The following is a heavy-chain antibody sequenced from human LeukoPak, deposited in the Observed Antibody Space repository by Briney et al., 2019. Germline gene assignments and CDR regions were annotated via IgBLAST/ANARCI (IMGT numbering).Heavy chain of an antibody. J-gene: IGHJ3*02. Sequence: ASVKVSRKASGYTFTSYGISWVRQAPGQGLEWMGWIRAYNGNTNYAQKLQGRVTMTTDTSTSTAYMELRSLRSDDTAVYYCARDVKVQLWLPGAFDIWGQGTMVTVSS. CDR1: GYTFTSYG. CDR3: ARDVKVQLWLPGAFDI. CDR2: IRAYNGNT. V-gene: IGHV1-18*04. D-gene: IGHD5-18*01.